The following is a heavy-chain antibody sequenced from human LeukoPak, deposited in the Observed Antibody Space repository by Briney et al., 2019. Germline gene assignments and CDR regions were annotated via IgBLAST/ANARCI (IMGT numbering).Heavy chain of an antibody. V-gene: IGHV1-18*04. Sequence: ASVKVSCKASGFSFTSFGVTWVRQAPGQGLEWMGWISTYTGVTHYAEKFEDRVTMSIDTSTTTAYVELRSLRYDDTAVYYCARDSDYSGNGNGDWFDPWGQGTVVTVSS. CDR1: GFSFTSFG. J-gene: IGHJ5*02. CDR3: ARDSDYSGNGNGDWFDP. CDR2: ISTYTGVT. D-gene: IGHD4-11*01.